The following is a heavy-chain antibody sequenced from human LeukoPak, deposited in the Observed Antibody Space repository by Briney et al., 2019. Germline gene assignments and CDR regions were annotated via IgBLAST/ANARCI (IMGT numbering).Heavy chain of an antibody. J-gene: IGHJ4*02. V-gene: IGHV5-51*01. CDR1: GYSFTNYW. D-gene: IGHD1-26*01. CDR2: VYPGDSDT. CDR3: ARPGVGAKSFVDY. Sequence: KPGESLKISCKGFGYSFTNYWIGWVRQMPGKGLEWMGIVYPGDSDTRYSPSFQGQVTISADKSISTAFLQWSSLKASDTAVYYCARPGVGAKSFVDYWGQGTLVTVSS.